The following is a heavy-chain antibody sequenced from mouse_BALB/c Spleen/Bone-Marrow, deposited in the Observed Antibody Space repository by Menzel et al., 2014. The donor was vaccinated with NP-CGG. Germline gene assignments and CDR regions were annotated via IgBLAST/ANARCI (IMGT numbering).Heavy chain of an antibody. V-gene: IGHV1-80*01. CDR2: IYPGDDDT. CDR3: ARGGISIDY. CDR1: GYAFSLYW. Sequence: QVQLQQSGAELVRPGSSVKIPCKASGYAFSLYWVNWVKQRPGQGLEWIGQIYPGDDDTDYNGKFKGKATLTADRSSSTAYMQLGSLTSEDSAVYFCARGGISIDYWGHGTTLTVSS. J-gene: IGHJ2*01.